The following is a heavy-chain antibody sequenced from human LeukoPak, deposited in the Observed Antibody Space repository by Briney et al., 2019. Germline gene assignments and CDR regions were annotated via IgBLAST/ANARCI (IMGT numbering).Heavy chain of an antibody. CDR1: GLTVSHYY. V-gene: IGHV3-53*05. Sequence: GGSLRLSCAASGLTVSHYYMTWVRQAPGKGLECVSVIYSGGSTYSADSVKGRFTISRDNSRNMVYLQMSSLRAEDPAVYYCARDLAAAGTLTDYWGQGTLVTVSS. CDR3: ARDLAAAGTLTDY. J-gene: IGHJ4*02. D-gene: IGHD6-13*01. CDR2: IYSGGST.